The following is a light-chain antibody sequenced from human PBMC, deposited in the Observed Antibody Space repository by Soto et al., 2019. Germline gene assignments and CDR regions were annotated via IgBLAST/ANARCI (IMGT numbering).Light chain of an antibody. CDR1: QSISCW. V-gene: IGKV1-5*01. J-gene: IGKJ2*01. CDR3: QQYDTYHT. Sequence: DIQMTQSPSTLSASVGDRVTITCRASQSISCWLAWYQQKPGKAPNLLIYDASSLESGVPSRFSGSGSGTEFTLTISSLQPDDVATYYCQQYDTYHTFGQGTKLEIK. CDR2: DAS.